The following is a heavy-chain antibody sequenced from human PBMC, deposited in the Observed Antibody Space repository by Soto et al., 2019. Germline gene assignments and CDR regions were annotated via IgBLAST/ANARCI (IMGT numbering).Heavy chain of an antibody. CDR1: GDSVSSNSAA. CDR2: TYYRSKWYN. V-gene: IGHV6-1*01. J-gene: IGHJ4*02. Sequence: SPTLSLTCAISGDSVSSNSAAWTWIRQSPSRGLEWLGRTYYRSKWYNDYAVSVKSRITINPDTSKNQFSLQLNSVTPEDTAVYYCARESEYSSSLFDYWGQGTLVTVSS. D-gene: IGHD6-6*01. CDR3: ARESEYSSSLFDY.